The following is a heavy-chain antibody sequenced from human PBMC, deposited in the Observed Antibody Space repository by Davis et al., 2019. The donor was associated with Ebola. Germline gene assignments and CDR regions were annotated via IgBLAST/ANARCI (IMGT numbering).Heavy chain of an antibody. CDR2: ISAYNGNT. J-gene: IGHJ6*04. CDR1: GFTFTSYG. V-gene: IGHV1-18*04. CDR3: ARDDRHYYDSSGYYREHYYYGMDV. D-gene: IGHD3-22*01. Sequence: MPGGSLRLSCAASGFTFTSYGISWVRQAPGQGLEWMGWISAYNGNTNYAQKLQGRVTMTTDTSTNTAYMELRSLRSDDTAVYYCARDDRHYYDSSGYYREHYYYGMDVWGKGTTVTVSS.